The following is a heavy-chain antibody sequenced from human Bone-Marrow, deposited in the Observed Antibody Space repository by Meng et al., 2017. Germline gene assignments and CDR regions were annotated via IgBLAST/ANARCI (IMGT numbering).Heavy chain of an antibody. D-gene: IGHD6-19*01. CDR2: INTNTGNP. J-gene: IGHJ6*02. V-gene: IGHV7-4-1*02. Sequence: ASVKVSCKASGNTFISYAMNWVRQAPGQGLEWMGWINTNTGNPTYAQGFTGRFVFSLDTSVSTAYLQISSLKAEDTAVYYCAMTILAVADLYYYGTDVWGQGTTVTVSS. CDR3: AMTILAVADLYYYGTDV. CDR1: GNTFISYA.